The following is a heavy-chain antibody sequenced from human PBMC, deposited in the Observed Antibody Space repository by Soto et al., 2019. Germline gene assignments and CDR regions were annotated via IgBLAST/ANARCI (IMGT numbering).Heavy chain of an antibody. CDR1: GGSISSYY. V-gene: IGHV4-59*01. D-gene: IGHD5-18*01. Sequence: SETLSLTCTVSGGSISSYYWSRIRQPPGKGLEWIGYIYYSGSTNYNPSLKSRVTISVDTSKNQFSLKLSSVTAADTAVYYCARNLGYGLDYLGQGTLVTVSS. CDR3: ARNLGYGLDY. J-gene: IGHJ4*02. CDR2: IYYSGST.